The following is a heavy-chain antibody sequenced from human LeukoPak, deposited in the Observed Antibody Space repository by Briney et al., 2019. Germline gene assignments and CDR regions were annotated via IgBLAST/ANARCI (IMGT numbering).Heavy chain of an antibody. D-gene: IGHD3-10*01. CDR2: IKQDGSEK. CDR3: ARGLGINGLALDM. CDR1: GFTFSSNW. J-gene: IGHJ3*02. Sequence: GGSLRLSCAAAGFTFSSNWMSWVRQAPGKGLQWVANIKQDGSEKYYVDSVKGRFTISRDNAKKSLYLQMNSLRGEDTGVYYCARGLGINGLALDMWGQGTMVTVSS. V-gene: IGHV3-7*05.